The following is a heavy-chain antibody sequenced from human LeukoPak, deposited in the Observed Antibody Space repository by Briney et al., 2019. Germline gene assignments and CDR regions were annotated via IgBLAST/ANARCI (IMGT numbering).Heavy chain of an antibody. V-gene: IGHV1-69*13. Sequence: SVKVSCKASGGTFSSYAISWVRQAPGQGPEWMGGIIPIFGTANYAQKFQGRVTITADESTSTAYMELSSLRSEDTAVYYCARAPYDSSGYYLSYYYYGMDVWGQGTTVTVSS. D-gene: IGHD3-22*01. CDR2: IIPIFGTA. J-gene: IGHJ6*02. CDR1: GGTFSSYA. CDR3: ARAPYDSSGYYLSYYYYGMDV.